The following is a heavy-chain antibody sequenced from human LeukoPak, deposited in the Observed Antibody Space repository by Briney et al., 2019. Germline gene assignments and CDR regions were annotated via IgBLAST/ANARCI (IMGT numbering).Heavy chain of an antibody. D-gene: IGHD3-22*01. CDR1: GFTFSSYG. J-gene: IGHJ4*02. Sequence: GGSLRLSCAASGFTFSSYGMHWVRQAPGKGLEWVAVISYDGSNKYYADSVKGRFTISRDNSKNTLYLQMNSLRAEDTAVYYCAKGYYDSSGWGDFDYWGQGTLVTVSS. CDR2: ISYDGSNK. V-gene: IGHV3-30*18. CDR3: AKGYYDSSGWGDFDY.